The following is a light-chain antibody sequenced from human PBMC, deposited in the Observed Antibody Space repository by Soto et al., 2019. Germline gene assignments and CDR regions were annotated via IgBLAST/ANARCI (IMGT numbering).Light chain of an antibody. CDR3: SSYAGTNHLV. J-gene: IGLJ1*01. CDR2: EVS. Sequence: QSVLTQPPSASGSPGQSVTISCTGTSSDVGGYNYVSWYQQHPGKAPKLMIYEVSKRPSGVPDRFSGSKSGNTASLTVSGLQAEDEDDYYCSSYAGTNHLVFGTGTKVTVL. V-gene: IGLV2-8*01. CDR1: SSDVGGYNY.